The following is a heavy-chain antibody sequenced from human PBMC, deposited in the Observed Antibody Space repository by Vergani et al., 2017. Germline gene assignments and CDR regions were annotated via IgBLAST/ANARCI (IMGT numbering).Heavy chain of an antibody. J-gene: IGHJ4*02. V-gene: IGHV3-33*08. CDR1: GFTFSSYG. CDR2: IWYDGSNK. CDR3: ARDALPVGAGTNYFDY. D-gene: IGHD6-19*01. Sequence: QVQLVESGGGVVQPGRSLRLSCAASGFTFSSYGMHWVRQAPGKGLEWVAVIWYDGSNKYYADSVKGRFTISRDNSKNTLYLQMNSLRAEDTAVYYCARDALPVGAGTNYFDYWGQGTLVTVSS.